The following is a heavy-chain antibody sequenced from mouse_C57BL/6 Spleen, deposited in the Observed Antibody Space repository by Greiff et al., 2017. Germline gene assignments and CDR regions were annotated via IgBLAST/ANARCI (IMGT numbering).Heavy chain of an antibody. CDR2: ISYDGSN. V-gene: IGHV3-6*01. Sequence: EVQLQESGPGLVKPSQSLSLTCSVTGYSITSGYYWNWIRQFPGNKLEWMGYISYDGSNNYNPSLKNRISITRDTSKNQFFLKLNSVTTEDTATYYCAIYGYDGDYYDMDDWGQGTSVTVSS. J-gene: IGHJ4*01. D-gene: IGHD2-14*01. CDR3: AIYGYDGDYYDMDD. CDR1: GYSITSGYY.